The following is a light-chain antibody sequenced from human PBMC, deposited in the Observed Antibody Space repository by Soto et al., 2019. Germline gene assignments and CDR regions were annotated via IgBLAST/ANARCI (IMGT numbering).Light chain of an antibody. CDR2: GNS. J-gene: IGLJ3*02. CDR3: QSYDSSLSGWV. CDR1: SSNIGAGYD. Sequence: QSVLTQPPSVSGAPGQRVTISCTGSSSNIGAGYDVHWYQQLPGTAPKILIYGNSNRPSGVPDRFSGSKSGTSASLAITGLQAEDEPDYYCQSYDSSLSGWVFGGGTKLTVL. V-gene: IGLV1-40*01.